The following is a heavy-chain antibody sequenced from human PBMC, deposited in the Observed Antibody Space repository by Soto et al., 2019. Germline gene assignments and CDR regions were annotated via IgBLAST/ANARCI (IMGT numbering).Heavy chain of an antibody. CDR3: ARDEYGDCWGDAFDI. Sequence: SQTLSLTSAISGDSASSNSAAWNWTRQPPSRGLEWLGRTYYRSQRYNDYAVSVKSRITIHPDTSKNQFPLQLNSVTPGDTAVYYCARDEYGDCWGDAFDIWGQGTMVTV. CDR1: GDSASSNSAA. V-gene: IGHV6-1*01. J-gene: IGHJ3*02. D-gene: IGHD4-17*01. CDR2: TYYRSQRYN.